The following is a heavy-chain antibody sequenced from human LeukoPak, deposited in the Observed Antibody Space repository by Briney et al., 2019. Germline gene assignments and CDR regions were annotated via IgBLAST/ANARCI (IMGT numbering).Heavy chain of an antibody. J-gene: IGHJ4*02. CDR1: GFTFRNYV. V-gene: IGHV3-30-3*01. CDR3: AIEGYYGSGSPPSLYFDY. CDR2: TSSDLNVK. D-gene: IGHD3-10*01. Sequence: GGSLGLSCAASGFTFRNYVIHWVRQAPGKGLEWVAVTSSDLNVKLYADSVKGRFTISRDNSRSTLYLQMNSLRPEDTAIYYCAIEGYYGSGSPPSLYFDYWGQGTLVTVSS.